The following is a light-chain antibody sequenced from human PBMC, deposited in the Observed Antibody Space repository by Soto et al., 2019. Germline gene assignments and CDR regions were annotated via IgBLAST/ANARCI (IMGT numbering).Light chain of an antibody. V-gene: IGLV2-8*01. CDR2: DVT. J-gene: IGLJ3*02. CDR3: STYAGSNNFVM. CDR1: SSDVGSYDY. Sequence: QSALTQPPSASGSPGQSVTISWTGSSSDVGSYDYVTWYQQHPGKAPKLMIYDVTKRPSGVPDRFSGSKSGNTASLTVSGLHAEDEADYYCSTYAGSNNFVMFGGGTKLTVL.